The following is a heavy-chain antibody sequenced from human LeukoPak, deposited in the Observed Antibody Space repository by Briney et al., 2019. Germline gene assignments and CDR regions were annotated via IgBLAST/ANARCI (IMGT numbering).Heavy chain of an antibody. CDR3: ARGYYSNYEWDWFDP. CDR1: GGTFSSYA. D-gene: IGHD4-11*01. V-gene: IGHV1-69*13. Sequence: GASVKVSCKASGGTFSSYAISWVRQAPGQGLEWMGGIIPIFGTANYAQKFQGRVTITADESTSTAYMELSSLRSEDTAVYYCARGYYSNYEWDWFDPWGQGTLVTVSS. J-gene: IGHJ5*02. CDR2: IIPIFGTA.